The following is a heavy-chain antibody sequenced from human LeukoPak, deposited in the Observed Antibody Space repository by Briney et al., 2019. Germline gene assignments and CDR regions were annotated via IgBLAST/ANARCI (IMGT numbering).Heavy chain of an antibody. CDR3: AGVGIAADGGLDY. D-gene: IGHD6-13*01. V-gene: IGHV1-8*03. CDR2: MHPNSGNT. CDR1: GYTFTSYD. J-gene: IGHJ4*02. Sequence: ASVKVSCKASGYTFTSYDINWVRHATGQGLEWMGWMHPNSGNTGYTQKFQGRVTITRNTSISRAYMEVSSLRSEDTAVYNCAGVGIAADGGLDYWGQGTLVTVSS.